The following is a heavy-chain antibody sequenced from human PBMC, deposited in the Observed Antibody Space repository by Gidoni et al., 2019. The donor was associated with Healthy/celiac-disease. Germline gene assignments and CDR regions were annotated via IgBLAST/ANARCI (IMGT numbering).Heavy chain of an antibody. J-gene: IGHJ4*02. V-gene: IGHV3-23*01. D-gene: IGHD2-15*01. Sequence: EVQLLESGGGLVQPGGSLRLPCAASGFTFSSYAMSWVRQAPGKGLEWVSAISGSGGSTYYADSVKGRFTISRDNSKNTLYLQMNSLRAEDTAVYYCAKRGGGNTSGGYYFDYWGQGTLVTVSS. CDR3: AKRGGGNTSGGYYFDY. CDR1: GFTFSSYA. CDR2: ISGSGGST.